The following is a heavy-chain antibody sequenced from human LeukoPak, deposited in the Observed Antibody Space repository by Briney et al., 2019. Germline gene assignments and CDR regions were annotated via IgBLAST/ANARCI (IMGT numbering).Heavy chain of an antibody. V-gene: IGHV1-69*04. CDR1: GGTFSSYA. J-gene: IGHJ4*02. D-gene: IGHD1-26*01. CDR3: ARDGGIDDY. CDR2: IIPILGIA. Sequence: SVKVSCKASGGTFSSYAISWVRQAPGQGLEWMGRIIPILGIANYAQKFQGRVTITADKSTGTAYMELSSLRSEDTAVYYCARDGGIDDYWGQGTLVTVSS.